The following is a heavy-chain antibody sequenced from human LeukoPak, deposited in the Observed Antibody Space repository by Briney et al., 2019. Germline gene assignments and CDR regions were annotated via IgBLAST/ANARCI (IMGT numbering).Heavy chain of an antibody. V-gene: IGHV1-69*04. Sequence: ASVKVSCKASGNTFSNYAISWVRQAPGQGLEWMGRIIPILGIANYAQKFQGRVTITADESTSTAYMELSSLRSEDTAVYYCARVGWELPNPFDYWGQGTLVTVSS. CDR2: IIPILGIA. D-gene: IGHD1-26*01. CDR3: ARVGWELPNPFDY. J-gene: IGHJ4*02. CDR1: GNTFSNYA.